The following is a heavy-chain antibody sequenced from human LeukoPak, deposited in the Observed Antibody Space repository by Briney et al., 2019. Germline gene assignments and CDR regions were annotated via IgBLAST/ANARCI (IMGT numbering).Heavy chain of an antibody. Sequence: SETLSLTCAVYGGSFSGYYWSWIRQPPGKGLEWIGEINHSGSTNYNPSLKSRVTISVDTSKNQFSLKLGSVTAADRAVYYCAMPSYSSSSLDYWGEGTLVGVPS. J-gene: IGHJ4*02. CDR1: GGSFSGYY. V-gene: IGHV4-34*01. D-gene: IGHD6-6*01. CDR2: INHSGST. CDR3: AMPSYSSSSLDY.